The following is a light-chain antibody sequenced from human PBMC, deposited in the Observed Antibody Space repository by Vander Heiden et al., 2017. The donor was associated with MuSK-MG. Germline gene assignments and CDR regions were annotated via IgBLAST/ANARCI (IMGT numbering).Light chain of an antibody. CDR1: QSISSY. Sequence: DIQMTQSPFSLSASVGDRVTITCRASQSISSYLNWYQQKPRKAPKLLIYAASSLQSGVPSRFSGSGSGADFTLTISSRQPEDFATYYCQQSYSTATWTCGQGTKVEIK. CDR3: QQSYSTATWT. CDR2: AAS. V-gene: IGKV1-39*01. J-gene: IGKJ1*01.